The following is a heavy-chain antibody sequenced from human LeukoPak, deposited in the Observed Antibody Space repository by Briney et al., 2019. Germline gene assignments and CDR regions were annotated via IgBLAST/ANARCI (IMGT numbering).Heavy chain of an antibody. CDR3: ARDACVSCGGDCCHDP. CDR1: GYTFTNYG. J-gene: IGHJ5*02. CDR2: ISAYNGDT. D-gene: IGHD2-21*02. V-gene: IGHV1-18*01. Sequence: ASVKVSCKASGYTFTNYGISWVRQAPGQGLEWMGWISAYNGDTNYAQKFQGRVIMTTDTSTATAYMELRSLRSDDTAVYYCARDACVSCGGDCCHDPWGQGTLVTVSS.